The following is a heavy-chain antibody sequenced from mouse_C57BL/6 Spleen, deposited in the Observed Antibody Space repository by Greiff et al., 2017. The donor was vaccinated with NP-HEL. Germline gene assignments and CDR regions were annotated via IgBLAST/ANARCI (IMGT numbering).Heavy chain of an antibody. Sequence: EVKLMESEGGLVQPGSSMKLSCTASGFTFSDYYMAWVRQVPEKGLEWVANINYDGSSTYYLDSLKSRFIISRDNAKNILYLQMSSLKSEDTATYYCARGDYGSFLDYWGQGTTLTVSS. CDR3: ARGDYGSFLDY. J-gene: IGHJ2*01. CDR1: GFTFSDYY. CDR2: INYDGSST. V-gene: IGHV5-16*01. D-gene: IGHD1-1*01.